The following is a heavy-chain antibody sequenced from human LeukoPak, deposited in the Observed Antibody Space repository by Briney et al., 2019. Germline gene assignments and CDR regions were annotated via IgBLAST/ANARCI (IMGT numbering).Heavy chain of an antibody. CDR1: GFTFTSSA. V-gene: IGHV1-58*02. Sequence: PVKVSCKASGFTFTSSAMQWVRQARGQRLEWIGWIVVGSGNTNYAQKFQERVTITRDMSTSTAYMELSSLRSEDTAVYYCAALTTVVTPGPTLTFDYWGQGTLVTVSS. CDR2: IVVGSGNT. CDR3: AALTTVVTPGPTLTFDY. J-gene: IGHJ4*02. D-gene: IGHD4-23*01.